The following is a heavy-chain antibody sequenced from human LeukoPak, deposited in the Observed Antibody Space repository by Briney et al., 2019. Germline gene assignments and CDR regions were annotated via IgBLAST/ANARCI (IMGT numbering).Heavy chain of an antibody. CDR2: ISYDGSNK. J-gene: IGHJ1*01. CDR3: AKDFFDARVGAYLFQH. CDR1: GFTFSSYG. V-gene: IGHV3-30*18. D-gene: IGHD1-26*01. Sequence: GGSLRLSCAASGFTFSSYGMHWVRQAPGKGLEWVAVISYDGSNKYYADSVKGRFTISRDNSKNTLYLQMNSLRAEDTAVYYCAKDFFDARVGAYLFQHWGQGTLVTVSS.